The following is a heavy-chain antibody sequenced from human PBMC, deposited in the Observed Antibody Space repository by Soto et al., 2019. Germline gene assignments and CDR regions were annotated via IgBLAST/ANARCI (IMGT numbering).Heavy chain of an antibody. D-gene: IGHD6-13*01. CDR2: ISAYNGNT. V-gene: IGHV1-18*01. J-gene: IGHJ4*02. Sequence: ASVKVSCKASGYTFTSYGISWVRQAPGQGLEWMGWISAYNGNTKHAQKFQGRVTMTTDTSTSTAYMEVRSLRSDDTAVYYCARDAEAGLNDYWGQGTLVTVSS. CDR1: GYTFTSYG. CDR3: ARDAEAGLNDY.